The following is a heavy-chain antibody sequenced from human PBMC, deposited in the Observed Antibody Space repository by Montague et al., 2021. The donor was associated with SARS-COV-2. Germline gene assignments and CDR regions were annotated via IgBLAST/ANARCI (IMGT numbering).Heavy chain of an antibody. Sequence: SETLSLTCTVSGGSISSYYWSWIRQPPGKGLGWIGYIYYSGSTNYNPSLKSRVTILVDMSKNQFSLTLSSVAAAATAVYYCARGMGGSYLYYFDYWGQGTLVTVSS. CDR3: ARGMGGSYLYYFDY. CDR2: IYYSGST. CDR1: GGSISSYY. J-gene: IGHJ4*02. V-gene: IGHV4-59*01. D-gene: IGHD1-26*01.